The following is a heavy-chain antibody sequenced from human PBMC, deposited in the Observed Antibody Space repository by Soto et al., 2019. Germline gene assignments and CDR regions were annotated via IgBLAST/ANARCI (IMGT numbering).Heavy chain of an antibody. J-gene: IGHJ4*02. CDR1: GFTFSNAW. CDR3: TTTGDLNY. CDR2: NKSKTDGETT. V-gene: IGHV3-15*01. D-gene: IGHD7-27*01. Sequence: GGSLSLSCAASGFTFSNAWMSWVRQAPGKGLEWVGRNKSKTDGETTDYAAPVKGRFTISRDDSKNTLYLQMNSLKTEDTAGYYCTTTGDLNYWGQGTLVTVSS.